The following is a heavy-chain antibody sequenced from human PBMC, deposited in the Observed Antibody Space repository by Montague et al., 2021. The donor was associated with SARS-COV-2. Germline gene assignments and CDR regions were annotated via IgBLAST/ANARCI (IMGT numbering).Heavy chain of an antibody. CDR1: GFTFSSSE. J-gene: IGHJ3*02. CDR2: ISSSGRTI. CDR3: ARSYYYDSSGYYPDAFDI. V-gene: IGHV3-48*03. D-gene: IGHD3-22*01. Sequence: SLRLSCAASGFTFSSSEVNWARQAPGKGLEWVSYISSSGRTIYYADSVKGRFTISRDNAKNSLYLQMNSLRAEDTAVYYCARSYYYDSSGYYPDAFDIWGQGTMVTVSS.